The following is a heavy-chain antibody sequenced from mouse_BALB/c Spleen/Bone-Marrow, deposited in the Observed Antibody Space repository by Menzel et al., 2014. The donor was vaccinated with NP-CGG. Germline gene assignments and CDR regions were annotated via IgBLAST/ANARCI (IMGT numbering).Heavy chain of an antibody. J-gene: IGHJ4*01. CDR1: GYTFTRYT. V-gene: IGHV1-4*01. D-gene: IGHD1-2*01. CDR2: INPSSAYT. Sequence: QQSGAELARPGASVKMSCQASGYTFTRYTMHWEKQRPGQGLEWIGYINPSSAYTNYNQKFKDKATLTADKSSSTAYMQLSSLTSEDSAVYYCTIRHYAMDYWGQGTSVTVSS. CDR3: TIRHYAMDY.